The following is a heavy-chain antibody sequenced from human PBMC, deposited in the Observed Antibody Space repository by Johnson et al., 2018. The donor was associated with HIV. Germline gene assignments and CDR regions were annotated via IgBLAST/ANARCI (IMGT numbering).Heavy chain of an antibody. V-gene: IGHV3-7*01. Sequence: VQLVESGGGVVQPGRSLRLSCAASGFTFSSYWMSWVRQAPGKGLEWVANIKQDGSEKYYVDSVKGRFTISRDNSKNTLYLQMNSLRAEDTAVYYCARRGRRADDAFDIWGQGTMVTVSS. CDR3: ARRGRRADDAFDI. J-gene: IGHJ3*02. CDR2: IKQDGSEK. D-gene: IGHD3-16*01. CDR1: GFTFSSYW.